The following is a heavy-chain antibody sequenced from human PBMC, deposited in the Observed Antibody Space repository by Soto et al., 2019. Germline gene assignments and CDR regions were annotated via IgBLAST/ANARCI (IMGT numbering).Heavy chain of an antibody. V-gene: IGHV1-18*01. Sequence: QVQLVQSGAEVKKPGASVKVSCKASGYTFTSYGISWVRQAPGQGLEWMGWISAYNGNTNYAQKLQGRVTMTTDTSTSTAYMERRSLRSDDTAVYYCARDRRLLWFGELLSPFDYWGQGTLVTVSS. CDR1: GYTFTSYG. J-gene: IGHJ4*02. CDR2: ISAYNGNT. D-gene: IGHD3-10*01. CDR3: ARDRRLLWFGELLSPFDY.